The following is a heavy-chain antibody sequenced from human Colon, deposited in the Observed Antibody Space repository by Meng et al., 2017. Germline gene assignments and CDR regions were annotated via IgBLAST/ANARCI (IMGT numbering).Heavy chain of an antibody. CDR2: IYHSGST. D-gene: IGHD2-2*01. V-gene: IGHV4-4*02. J-gene: IGHJ4*02. CDR1: GGSISSSNW. CDR3: ASGRKYCSSTSCYGQFDY. Sequence: QVRLQESGPGLVKPSGPLSLTCAVSGGSISSSNWWSWVRQPPGKGLEWIGEIYHSGSTNYNPSLKSRVTISVDKSKNQFSLKLSSVTAADTAVYYCASGRKYCSSTSCYGQFDYWGQGTLVTVSS.